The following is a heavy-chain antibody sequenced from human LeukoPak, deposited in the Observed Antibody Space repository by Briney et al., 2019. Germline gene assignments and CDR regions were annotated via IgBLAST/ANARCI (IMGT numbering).Heavy chain of an antibody. CDR2: INTKTGNP. D-gene: IGHD6-19*01. J-gene: IGHJ4*02. Sequence: GASVKVSCKASGYTFTGHAMNWVRQAPGQGPEWMGYINTKTGNPTYAQGFTGRFVFSLDTSVSTAYLQISSLKPEDTGAYYCAKGGWVAVTGMDSWGQGTLVTVSS. V-gene: IGHV7-4-1*02. CDR1: GYTFTGHA. CDR3: AKGGWVAVTGMDS.